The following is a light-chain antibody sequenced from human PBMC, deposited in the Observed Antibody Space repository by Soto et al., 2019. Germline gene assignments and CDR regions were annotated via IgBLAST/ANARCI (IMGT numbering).Light chain of an antibody. Sequence: QSALTQPASVSGSPGQSITISCTGTSSDVGGYNYVSWYQQHPGKAPKLMIYEVSNRPSGVSNRSSGSKSGNTASLTISGLQAEDEADYYCSSYTSSTFYVXGTGTKVTVL. CDR1: SSDVGGYNY. CDR3: SSYTSSTFYV. J-gene: IGLJ1*01. V-gene: IGLV2-14*01. CDR2: EVS.